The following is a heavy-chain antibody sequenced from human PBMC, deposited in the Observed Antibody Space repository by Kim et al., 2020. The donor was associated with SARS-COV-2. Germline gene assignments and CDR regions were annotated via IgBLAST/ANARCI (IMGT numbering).Heavy chain of an antibody. CDR3: AKSGAATPDYHFDY. D-gene: IGHD2-15*01. CDR1: GFTFSNYA. V-gene: IGHV3-23*01. CDR2: ISGSGGST. J-gene: IGHJ4*02. Sequence: LSLTCAASGFTFSNYAMSWVRQVPGKGLEWVSAISGSGGSTYYADSVKGRFTISRDNSKNTLYLQMSNLRVEYTAVYYCAKSGAATPDYHFDYWGQG.